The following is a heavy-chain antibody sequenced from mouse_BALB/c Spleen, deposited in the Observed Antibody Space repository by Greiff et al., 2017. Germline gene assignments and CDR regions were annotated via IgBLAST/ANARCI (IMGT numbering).Heavy chain of an antibody. CDR2: ISSGGSYT. J-gene: IGHJ3*01. V-gene: IGHV5-6*02. Sequence: DVMLVESGGDLVKPGGSLKLSCAASGFTFSSYGMSWVRQTPDKRLEWVATISSGGSYTYYPDSVKGRFTISRDNAKNTLYLQMSSLKSEDTAMYYCASPPITTVPSWFAYWGQGTLVTVSA. CDR3: ASPPITTVPSWFAY. D-gene: IGHD1-1*01. CDR1: GFTFSSYG.